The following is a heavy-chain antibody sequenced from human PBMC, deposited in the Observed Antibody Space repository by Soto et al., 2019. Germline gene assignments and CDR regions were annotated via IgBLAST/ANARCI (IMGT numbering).Heavy chain of an antibody. V-gene: IGHV4-39*01. Sequence: PSETLSLTCPVSGGSISSSSYYWGWIRQPPGKGLEWIGSIYYSGSTYYNPSLKGRVTISVDTSKNQFSLKLSSVTAADTAVYYCARRGYYYDSSGYPSVWYWGQGTLVTVSS. CDR1: GGSISSSSYY. J-gene: IGHJ4*02. CDR3: ARRGYYYDSSGYPSVWY. D-gene: IGHD3-22*01. CDR2: IYYSGST.